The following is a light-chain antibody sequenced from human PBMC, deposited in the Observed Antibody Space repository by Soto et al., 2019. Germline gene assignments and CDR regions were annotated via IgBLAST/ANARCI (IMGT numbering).Light chain of an antibody. CDR1: QTVSSSY. CDR3: QYYGSSLWT. J-gene: IGKJ1*01. CDR2: GAS. Sequence: EIVLTHSPGTLSLSPGERATLSCRASQTVSSSYLAWYQQKPGQAPRLLIYGASSRATGIPDRFSGSGSGTDFTLTISRLEPEDFPVYYCQYYGSSLWTFGQGTKVDFK. V-gene: IGKV3-20*01.